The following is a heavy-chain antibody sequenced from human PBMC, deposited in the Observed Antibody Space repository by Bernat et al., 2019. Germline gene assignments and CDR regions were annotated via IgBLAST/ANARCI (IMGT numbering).Heavy chain of an antibody. V-gene: IGHV1-3*01. J-gene: IGHJ3*02. CDR3: AGVVIYGARFAFDI. D-gene: IGHD2-15*01. Sequence: QVQLVQSGAEVKKPGASAKVSCKASGFTFTNSAIHWLRQAPGQRLEWVGWINADNGDTKYSQKFQNRVTITRNTSASTAYMELSSLRSDDTAVYYCAGVVIYGARFAFDIWGEGTMVRVST. CDR2: INADNGDT. CDR1: GFTFTNSA.